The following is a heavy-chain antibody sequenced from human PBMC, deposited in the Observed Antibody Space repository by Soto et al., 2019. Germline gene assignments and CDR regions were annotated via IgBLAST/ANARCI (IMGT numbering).Heavy chain of an antibody. D-gene: IGHD3-3*01. J-gene: IGHJ4*02. CDR3: ARDKRDLRFLEWSYYFDY. CDR1: GFTFSSCA. CDR2: ISYDGSNK. V-gene: IGHV3-30-3*01. Sequence: QVQLVESGGGVVQPGRSLRLSCAASGFTFSSCAKHWVRQAPGKGLEWVAVISYDGSNKYYADSVKGRFTVSRDNSKNTLYLQVNSLRAEDTAVYYCARDKRDLRFLEWSYYFDYWGQGTLVTVSS.